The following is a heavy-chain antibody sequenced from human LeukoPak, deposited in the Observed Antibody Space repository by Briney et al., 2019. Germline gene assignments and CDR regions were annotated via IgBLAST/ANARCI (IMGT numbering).Heavy chain of an antibody. D-gene: IGHD3-22*01. CDR1: GYTFTSYA. Sequence: ASVKVSCKASGYTFTSYAMHWVRQAPGQRLEWMGWINAGNGNTKYSQKFQGRVTMTRDTSTSTVYMELSSLRSEDTAVYYCARGAGYYDSSGYYYYWGQGTLVTVSS. CDR3: ARGAGYYDSSGYYYY. V-gene: IGHV1-3*01. CDR2: INAGNGNT. J-gene: IGHJ4*02.